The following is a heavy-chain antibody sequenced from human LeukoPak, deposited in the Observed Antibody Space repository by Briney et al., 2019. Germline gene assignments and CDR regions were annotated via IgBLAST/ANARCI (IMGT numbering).Heavy chain of an antibody. V-gene: IGHV4-61*02. Sequence: MPSQTLSLTCTVSGGSISSGSYYWSWIRQPAGKGLEWIGRIYTSGSTNYNPSLKSRVTISVDTSKNQFSLKLSSVTAADTAVYYCARGAWESLYCSSTSCYPYYFDYWGQGTLVTVSS. J-gene: IGHJ4*02. CDR1: GGSISSGSYY. CDR2: IYTSGST. CDR3: ARGAWESLYCSSTSCYPYYFDY. D-gene: IGHD2-2*01.